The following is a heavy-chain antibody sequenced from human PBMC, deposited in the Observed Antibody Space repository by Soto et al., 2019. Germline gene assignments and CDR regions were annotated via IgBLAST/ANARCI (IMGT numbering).Heavy chain of an antibody. CDR2: ITNDGKSA. V-gene: IGHV3-74*01. Sequence: VQLVESGGGLVQPGGYLRLSCAASGFTFSSYWMQWVRQTPGKGLVWVGRITNDGKSAYYADSVKGRFTISRDNAKNTLYLQMNGLRDDDTSVFYCAREICGGPDVWGKGTTVIVTS. CDR3: AREICGGPDV. CDR1: GFTFSSYW. J-gene: IGHJ6*04. D-gene: IGHD2-21*01.